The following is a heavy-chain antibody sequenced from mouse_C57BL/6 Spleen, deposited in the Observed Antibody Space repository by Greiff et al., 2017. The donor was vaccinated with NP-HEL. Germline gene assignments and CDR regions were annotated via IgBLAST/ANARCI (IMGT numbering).Heavy chain of an antibody. J-gene: IGHJ1*03. V-gene: IGHV1-61*01. CDR2: IYPSDSET. CDR3: ASPTVVAKGYFDV. CDR1: GYTFTSYW. Sequence: VQLQQSGAELVRPGSSVKLSCKASGYTFTSYWMDWVKQRPGQGLEWIGNIYPSDSETHYNQKFKDKATLTVDKSSSTAYMQLSSLTSEDSAVYYCASPTVVAKGYFDVWGTGTTVTVSS. D-gene: IGHD1-1*01.